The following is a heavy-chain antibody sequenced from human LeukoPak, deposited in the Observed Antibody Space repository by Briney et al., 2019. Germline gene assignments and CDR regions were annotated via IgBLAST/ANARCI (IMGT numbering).Heavy chain of an antibody. Sequence: GRSLRLSCAASGFTFSSYGMHWVRQAPGKGLEWVSAISGSGGSTYYADSVKGRFTISRDNSKNTLYLQMNSLRAEDTAVYYCAKDQGGDKDYWGQGTLVTVSS. V-gene: IGHV3-23*01. CDR3: AKDQGGDKDY. CDR2: ISGSGGST. D-gene: IGHD2-21*01. CDR1: GFTFSSYG. J-gene: IGHJ4*02.